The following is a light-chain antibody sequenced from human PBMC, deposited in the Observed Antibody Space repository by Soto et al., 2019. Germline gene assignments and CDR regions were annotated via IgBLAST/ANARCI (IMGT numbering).Light chain of an antibody. J-gene: IGKJ2*01. CDR1: QSVSSY. Sequence: EIVLTQSPATLSLSPGERATLSCRASQSVSSYLAWYQQKPGQAPRLIIYDASNRAAGIPARYSGSGSGKDFTIAISSREAEDFAVYYCQRRNNLFTFGRRTKLEIK. V-gene: IGKV3-11*01. CDR2: DAS. CDR3: QRRNNLFT.